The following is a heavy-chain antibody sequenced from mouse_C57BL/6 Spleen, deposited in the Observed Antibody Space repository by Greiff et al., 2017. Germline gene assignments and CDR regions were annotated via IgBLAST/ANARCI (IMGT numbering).Heavy chain of an antibody. D-gene: IGHD4-1*01. J-gene: IGHJ4*01. CDR2: ISSGGSYT. V-gene: IGHV5-6*02. Sequence: EVKVVESGGDLVKPGGSLKLSCAASGFTFSSYGMSWVRQTPDKRLEWVATISSGGSYTYYPDSVKGRFTISRDNAKNTLYLQMSSLKSEDTAMYYCARRNWELGVYYAMDYWGQGTSVTVSS. CDR1: GFTFSSYG. CDR3: ARRNWELGVYYAMDY.